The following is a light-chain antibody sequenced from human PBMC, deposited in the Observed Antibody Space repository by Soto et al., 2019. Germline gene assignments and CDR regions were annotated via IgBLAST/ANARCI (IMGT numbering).Light chain of an antibody. V-gene: IGKV2-24*01. Sequence: IVLTQIPLSSPVNLGQPASISCRSSQSLVHSNGNTYLSWLHQRPGQPPRLLIYKTSNRFSGVPDRFSGRGAGTDFTLKINRVEAEDVGVYYCMQATQFPPYTFGQGTKLEI. CDR3: MQATQFPPYT. J-gene: IGKJ2*01. CDR2: KTS. CDR1: QSLVHSNGNTY.